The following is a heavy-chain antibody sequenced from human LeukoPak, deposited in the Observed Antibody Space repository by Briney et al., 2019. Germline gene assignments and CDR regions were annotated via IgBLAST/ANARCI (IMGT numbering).Heavy chain of an antibody. J-gene: IGHJ6*03. CDR1: GFIFSSYE. CDR3: ARAVGGSGSLRWFYYYYYMDV. V-gene: IGHV4-59*01. Sequence: GSLRLSCAASGFIFSSYEMNWVRQAPGKGLEWIGYIYYSGSTNYNPSLKSRVTISVDTSKNQFSLKLSSVTAADTAVYYCARAVGGSGSLRWFYYYYYMDVWGKGTTVTISS. CDR2: IYYSGST. D-gene: IGHD3-10*01.